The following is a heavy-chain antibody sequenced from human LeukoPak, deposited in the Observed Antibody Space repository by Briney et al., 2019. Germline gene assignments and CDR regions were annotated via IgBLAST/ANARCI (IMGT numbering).Heavy chain of an antibody. D-gene: IGHD3-3*01. J-gene: IGHJ4*02. CDR1: GGSISSYY. Sequence: SETLSLTCTVSGGSISSYYWSWIRQPPGKGLEWIGYIYYSGSTNYNPSLKSRVTISVDTSKNQFSLKLSSVTAADTAVYYCARAGYYDFWSGSIQDYFDYWGQGTLVTVSS. CDR3: ARAGYYDFWSGSIQDYFDY. CDR2: IYYSGST. V-gene: IGHV4-59*01.